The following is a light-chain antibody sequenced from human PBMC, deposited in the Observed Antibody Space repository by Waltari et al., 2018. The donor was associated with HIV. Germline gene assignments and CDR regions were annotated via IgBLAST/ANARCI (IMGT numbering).Light chain of an antibody. Sequence: ALQLTQSPSSLSASVGDSVTITCRASQDISGALAWYQQKPRNPTKRLIHDPSILETGVPSKFSGSGAGADFTLTISSLQPEDFATYYCQQFNSYPLTFGAGTKVEIK. J-gene: IGKJ4*01. CDR1: QDISGA. CDR3: QQFNSYPLT. V-gene: IGKV1-13*02. CDR2: DPS.